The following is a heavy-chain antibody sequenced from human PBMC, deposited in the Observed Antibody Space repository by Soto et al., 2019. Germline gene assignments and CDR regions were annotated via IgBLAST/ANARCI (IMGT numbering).Heavy chain of an antibody. D-gene: IGHD5-12*01. Sequence: QVQQVESGGGVVQPGRSLRLSCAASGFTFSSYAVHWVRQTPGKGLEWVAVISNDGNRKYYADSVKGRFTISRDNSKNTLYVQLNSLRDEDTAVYYCARGHQYSGIDYFDYWGQGTLVTVSS. V-gene: IGHV3-30-3*01. CDR2: ISNDGNRK. CDR3: ARGHQYSGIDYFDY. CDR1: GFTFSSYA. J-gene: IGHJ4*02.